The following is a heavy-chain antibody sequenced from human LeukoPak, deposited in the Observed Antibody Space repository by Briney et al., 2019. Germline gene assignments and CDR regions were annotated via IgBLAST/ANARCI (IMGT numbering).Heavy chain of an antibody. D-gene: IGHD5-12*01. J-gene: IGHJ6*02. CDR3: ARAGREATTFYYYYGMDV. V-gene: IGHV4-59*08. CDR1: GGSISSYY. Sequence: PSETLSLTCTVSGGSISSYYWSWIRQPPGKGLEWIGYIYYSGSTNYNPSLKSRVTISVDTSKNQFSLKLSSVTAADTAVYYCARAGREATTFYYYYGMDVWGQGTTVTVSS. CDR2: IYYSGST.